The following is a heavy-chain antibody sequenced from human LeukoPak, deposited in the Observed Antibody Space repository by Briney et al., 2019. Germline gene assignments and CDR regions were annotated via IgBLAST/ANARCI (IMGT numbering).Heavy chain of an antibody. CDR3: ARRKYYDFLTGYQMGAYYFDY. CDR1: GFTLSSYW. J-gene: IGHJ4*02. D-gene: IGHD3-9*01. CDR2: IKQDGSEK. V-gene: IGHV3-7*01. Sequence: EESLRLSCAASGFTLSSYWMSWVRQAPGKGLEWVANIKQDGSEKYYVDSVKGRFTISRDNAKNSLYLQMNSLRAEDTAVYYCARRKYYDFLTGYQMGAYYFDYWGQGTLVTVSS.